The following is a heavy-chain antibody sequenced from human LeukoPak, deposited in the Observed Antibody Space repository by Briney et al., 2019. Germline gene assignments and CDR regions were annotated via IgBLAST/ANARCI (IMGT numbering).Heavy chain of an antibody. CDR2: IIPIFGTA. CDR3: ARNYYYDSSGYPDY. J-gene: IGHJ4*02. CDR1: GGTFSSYA. Sequence: SVKVSCKASGGTFSSYAISWVRQAPGQGLEWMGGIIPIFGTANYAQKFQGRVTITTDESTSTAYMELSSLRSEDTAVYYCARNYYYDSSGYPDYWGQGTLVTVPS. D-gene: IGHD3-22*01. V-gene: IGHV1-69*05.